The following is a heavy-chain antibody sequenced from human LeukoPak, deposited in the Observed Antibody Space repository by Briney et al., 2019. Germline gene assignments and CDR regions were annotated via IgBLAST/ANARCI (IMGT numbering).Heavy chain of an antibody. V-gene: IGHV1-69*04. CDR3: ARGGDSSSWRFDP. CDR1: GGTFSSYA. D-gene: IGHD6-13*01. CDR2: IIPILGIA. J-gene: IGHJ5*02. Sequence: GASVKVSCKASGGTFSSYAISWVRQAPGQGLEWMGRIIPILGIANYAQKFQGRVTITADKSTSTAYMELSSLRSEDTAVYYCARGGDSSSWRFDPWGQGTLVTVSS.